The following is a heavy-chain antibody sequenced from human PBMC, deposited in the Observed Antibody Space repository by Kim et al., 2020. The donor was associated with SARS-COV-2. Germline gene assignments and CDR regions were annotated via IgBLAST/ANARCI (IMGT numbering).Heavy chain of an antibody. J-gene: IGHJ4*02. Sequence: QGFPGRFVFSLDTSVSTAYLQISSLKAEDTAVYYCARTYSSGWYEYFDYWGQGTLVTVSS. CDR3: ARTYSSGWYEYFDY. V-gene: IGHV7-4-1*02. D-gene: IGHD6-19*01.